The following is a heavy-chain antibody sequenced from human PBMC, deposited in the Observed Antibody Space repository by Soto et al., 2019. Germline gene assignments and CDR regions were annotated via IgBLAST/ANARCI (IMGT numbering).Heavy chain of an antibody. J-gene: IGHJ6*02. CDR3: ARQQGKKQQLVSRWGMDV. CDR2: IYYSGST. Sequence: SETLSLTCTVSGGSISSSSYYWGWIRQPPGKGLEWIGSIYYSGSTYYNPSLKSRVTISVDTSKNQFSLKLSSVTAADTAVYYCARQQGKKQQLVSRWGMDVWGQGTTVTVSS. V-gene: IGHV4-39*01. D-gene: IGHD6-13*01. CDR1: GGSISSSSYY.